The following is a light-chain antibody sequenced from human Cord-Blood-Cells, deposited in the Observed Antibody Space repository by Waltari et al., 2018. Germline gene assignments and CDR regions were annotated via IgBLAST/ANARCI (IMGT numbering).Light chain of an antibody. V-gene: IGKV1-39*01. CDR3: QQSYSTPLT. J-gene: IGKJ4*01. CDR1: QSISSY. Sequence: DIQMTQSPSSLSASVGDRVTITCRASQSISSYLNWYQQKPGKAPKLLIYAASSLQSGVPSRFSGSGSGTDFTLTINILQPEDFATYYCQQSYSTPLTFGGGTKVEIK. CDR2: AAS.